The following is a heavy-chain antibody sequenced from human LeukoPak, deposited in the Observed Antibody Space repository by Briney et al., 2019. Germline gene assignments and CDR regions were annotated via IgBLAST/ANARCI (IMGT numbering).Heavy chain of an antibody. Sequence: TLSLTCTVSGGSISSGTYYWGWIRQPPGKALEWLALIYWNDDKCYSPSLKSRLTITKDTSKNQVVLTMTNMDPVDTATYYCAHRPVTSFDYWGQGTLVTVSS. V-gene: IGHV2-5*01. J-gene: IGHJ4*02. CDR3: AHRPVTSFDY. CDR2: IYWNDDK. CDR1: GGSISSGTYY.